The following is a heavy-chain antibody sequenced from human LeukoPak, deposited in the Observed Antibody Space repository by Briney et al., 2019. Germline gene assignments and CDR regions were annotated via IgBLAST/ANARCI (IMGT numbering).Heavy chain of an antibody. Sequence: GGSLRLSCAASGFTFSNAWMSWVRQAPGKGLEWVSAISGSGGTTYYADSVKGRFTISRDSSKNTLYLQMNSLRAEDTAVYYCAKDIGYCSDGSCYGYYFDYWGQGTLVTVSS. CDR1: GFTFSNAW. CDR3: AKDIGYCSDGSCYGYYFDY. D-gene: IGHD2-15*01. V-gene: IGHV3-23*01. J-gene: IGHJ4*02. CDR2: ISGSGGTT.